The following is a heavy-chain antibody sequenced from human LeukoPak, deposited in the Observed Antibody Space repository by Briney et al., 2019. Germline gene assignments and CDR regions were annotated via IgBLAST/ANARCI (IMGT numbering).Heavy chain of an antibody. J-gene: IGHJ4*02. V-gene: IGHV3-23*01. D-gene: IGHD3-22*01. CDR2: ISGSGANT. CDR3: AKRGHYDGDGLRAPFDS. Sequence: GGSLRLSCEASGFTFTDYALSWVRQAPGKGLEWVSAISGSGANTHYADSVKGRFTISRDKSRDTLYLQMNSLRAEDTAVYYCAKRGHYDGDGLRAPFDSWGQGTLVTVSS. CDR1: GFTFTDYA.